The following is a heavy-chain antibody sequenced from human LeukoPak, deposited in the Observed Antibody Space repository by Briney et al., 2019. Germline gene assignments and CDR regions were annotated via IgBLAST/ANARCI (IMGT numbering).Heavy chain of an antibody. D-gene: IGHD2-15*01. CDR3: AKDNGYCSGGSCYSDFNCDY. CDR2: ISGSGGST. J-gene: IGHJ4*02. CDR1: GFTFSSYA. Sequence: GGSLRLSCAASGFTFSSYAMSWVRQAPGKGLEWVSAISGSGGSTYYADSVKGRFTISRDNSKNTLYLQMNSLRAEDTAVYYCAKDNGYCSGGSCYSDFNCDYWGQGTLVTVSS. V-gene: IGHV3-23*01.